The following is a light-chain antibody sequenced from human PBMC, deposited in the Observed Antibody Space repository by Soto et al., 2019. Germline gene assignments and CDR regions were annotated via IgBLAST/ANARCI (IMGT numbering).Light chain of an antibody. J-gene: IGKJ1*01. V-gene: IGKV1-39*01. CDR3: QHYNSYSEA. Sequence: DIQMTQSPSSLSASVGETVIITCRASETITRYLNWYQSKPGKAPRLLISAASSLQSGVPSRFSGSYSGTDFTLTISSLQPDDFATYYCQHYNSYSEAFGQGTKVELK. CDR2: AAS. CDR1: ETITRY.